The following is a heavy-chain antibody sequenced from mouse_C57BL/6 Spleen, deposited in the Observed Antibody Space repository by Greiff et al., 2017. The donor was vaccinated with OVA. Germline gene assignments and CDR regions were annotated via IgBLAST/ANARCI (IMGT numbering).Heavy chain of an antibody. V-gene: IGHV1-4*01. D-gene: IGHD2-1*01. Sequence: QVQLQQSGAELARPGASVKMSCKASGYTFTSYTMHWVKQRPGQGLAWIGYINPSSGYTKYNQKFKDKATLTADKSSSTAYMQLSSLTSEDSAVYYCAPDYGNYVNAMDYWGQGTSVTVSS. CDR3: APDYGNYVNAMDY. CDR1: GYTFTSYT. CDR2: INPSSGYT. J-gene: IGHJ4*01.